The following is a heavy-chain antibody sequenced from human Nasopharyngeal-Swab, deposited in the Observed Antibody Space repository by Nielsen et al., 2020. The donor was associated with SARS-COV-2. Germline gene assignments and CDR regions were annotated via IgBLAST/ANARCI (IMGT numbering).Heavy chain of an antibody. J-gene: IGHJ4*02. CDR2: ISYDGSNK. CDR3: AKVPSPKSHLDY. D-gene: IGHD3-3*02. V-gene: IGHV3-30*18. CDR1: GFTFSSYG. Sequence: GGSLRPSFAASGFTFSSYGLHWVRQAPGKGLEWVAVISYDGSNKYYADSVKGRFTISRDNSKNPLYLEMNSLRAEDTAVYYCAKVPSPKSHLDYWGQGTLVTVSS.